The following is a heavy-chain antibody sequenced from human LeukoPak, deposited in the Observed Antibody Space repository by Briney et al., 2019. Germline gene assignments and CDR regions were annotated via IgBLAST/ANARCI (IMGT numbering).Heavy chain of an antibody. CDR1: GFTFSGYA. D-gene: IGHD6-19*01. V-gene: IGHV3-23*01. J-gene: IGHJ3*02. Sequence: GGSLRLSCAASGFTFSGYAMSWVRQAPGKGLEWVSAISGSGGSTYYAGSVKGRFTISRDNSKNTLYLQMNSPRAEDTAVYYCAKEGPGSSGWYDAFDIWGQGTMVTVSS. CDR2: ISGSGGST. CDR3: AKEGPGSSGWYDAFDI.